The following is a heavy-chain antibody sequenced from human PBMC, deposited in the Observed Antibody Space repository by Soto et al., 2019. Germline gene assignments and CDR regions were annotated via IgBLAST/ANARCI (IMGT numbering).Heavy chain of an antibody. CDR1: GGSISSGGYY. CDR2: IYYSGST. CDR3: ARDYRMITFGGVIVGGNAFDI. J-gene: IGHJ3*02. V-gene: IGHV4-31*03. Sequence: QVQLQESGPGLVKPSQTLSLTCTVSGGSISSGGYYWSWIRQHPGKGLEWIGYIYYSGSTYYNPSLKSRVTTSVDTSKNQFSLKLSSVTAADTAVYYCARDYRMITFGGVIVGGNAFDIWGQGTMVTVSS. D-gene: IGHD3-16*02.